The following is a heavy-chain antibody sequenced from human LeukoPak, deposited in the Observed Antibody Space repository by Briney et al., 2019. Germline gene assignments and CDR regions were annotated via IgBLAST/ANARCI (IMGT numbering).Heavy chain of an antibody. D-gene: IGHD3-10*01. Sequence: GASVKVSCKASGYTFTGYYMHWVRQAPGQGLEWMGWINPNSGGTNYAQKFQGRVTMTRDTSISTAYMELSRLRSDDTAVYYCARRGLYGSGSYYVVWLDPWGQGTLVTVSS. CDR1: GYTFTGYY. J-gene: IGHJ5*02. V-gene: IGHV1-2*02. CDR2: INPNSGGT. CDR3: ARRGLYGSGSYYVVWLDP.